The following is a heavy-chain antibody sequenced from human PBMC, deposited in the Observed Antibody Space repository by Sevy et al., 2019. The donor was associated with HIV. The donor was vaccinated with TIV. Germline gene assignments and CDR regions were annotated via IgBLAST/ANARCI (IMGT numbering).Heavy chain of an antibody. CDR1: GFTFSSYA. CDR2: ISYDGSNK. Sequence: GGSLRLSCAASGFTFSSYAMHWVRQAPGKGLEWVAVISYDGSNKYYADSVKGRFTISRDNSKNTLYLQMNSLRAEDTAVYYCARVSSLNTHFDYWGQGTLVTVSS. V-gene: IGHV3-30-3*01. CDR3: ARVSSLNTHFDY. D-gene: IGHD2-2*01. J-gene: IGHJ4*02.